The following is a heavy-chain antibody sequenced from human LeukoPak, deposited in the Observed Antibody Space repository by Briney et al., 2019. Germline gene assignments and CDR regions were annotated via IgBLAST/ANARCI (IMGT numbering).Heavy chain of an antibody. V-gene: IGHV3-74*01. J-gene: IGHJ4*02. Sequence: PSYAASSLSFTIYWTHSVRHAPGNWLVWLSRINIDGSNTSYANSVKGRFTSSRDNAKNTLYLQMNSLRAEETAVYYCARDRGRSSWYGPNFWGQGTLVTVSS. CDR2: INIDGSNT. D-gene: IGHD6-13*01. CDR3: ARDRGRSSWYGPNF. CDR1: SLSFTIYW.